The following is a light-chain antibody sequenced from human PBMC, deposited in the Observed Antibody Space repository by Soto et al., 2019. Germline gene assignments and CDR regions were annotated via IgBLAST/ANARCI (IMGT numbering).Light chain of an antibody. J-gene: IGKJ5*01. CDR3: QQLHTYPVT. CDR2: STS. CDR1: QGISTY. Sequence: DIQLTQSPSFLSASVGDTVTITCRASQGISTYLAWYQQKPGKAPKLLIYSTSTLQSGVPSRFSGSGSGTDFTLTISSLQPEDFATYYCQQLHTYPVTFGQGTRLEIK. V-gene: IGKV1-9*01.